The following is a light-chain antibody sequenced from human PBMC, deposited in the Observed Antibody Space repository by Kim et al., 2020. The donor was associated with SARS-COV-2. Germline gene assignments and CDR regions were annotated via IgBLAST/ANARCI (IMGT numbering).Light chain of an antibody. Sequence: EIVLTQSPCTLSLSPGEGATLSCRTSQSVSSSYLAWYQQKPGQPPRLLISGASSRAAGIPDRFSASGSGTDFTLAINRLEPEDFAVYYCQHYGRDRAVTFGGGTKVEI. CDR3: QHYGRDRAVT. CDR2: GAS. V-gene: IGKV3-20*01. CDR1: QSVSSSY. J-gene: IGKJ4*01.